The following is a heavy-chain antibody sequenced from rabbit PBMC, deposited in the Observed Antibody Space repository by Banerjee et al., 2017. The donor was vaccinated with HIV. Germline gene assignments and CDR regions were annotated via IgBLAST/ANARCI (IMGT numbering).Heavy chain of an antibody. J-gene: IGHJ3*01. D-gene: IGHD1-1*01. V-gene: IGHV1S40*01. CDR2: IYTAGSGNT. CDR3: ARAEYAIGYSMHL. CDR1: GFSFSSGYD. Sequence: QSLEESGGDLVKPGASLTLTCTASGFSFSSGYDMCWVRQAPGKGLELIACIYTAGSGNTYYASWAKGRFTISKTSSTTVTLQMTSLTAADTATYFCARAEYAIGYSMHLWGQGTLVTV.